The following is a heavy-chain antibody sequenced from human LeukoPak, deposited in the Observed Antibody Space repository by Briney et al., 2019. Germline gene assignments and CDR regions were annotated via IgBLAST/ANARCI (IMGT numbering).Heavy chain of an antibody. V-gene: IGHV3-30*04. CDR2: ISYDGGNK. CDR3: ARDAPEVGYYYMDV. D-gene: IGHD1-26*01. CDR1: GFTFSSYA. Sequence: TGGSLRLSCAASGFTFSSYAMHWVRQAPGKGLEWVAVISYDGGNKYYADSVKGRFTISRDNSKNTLYLQMNSLRAEDTAVYYCARDAPEVGYYYMDVWGKGTTVTVSS. J-gene: IGHJ6*03.